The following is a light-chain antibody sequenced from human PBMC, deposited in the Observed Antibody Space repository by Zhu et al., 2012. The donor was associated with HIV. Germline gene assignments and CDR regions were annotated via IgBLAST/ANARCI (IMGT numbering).Light chain of an antibody. J-gene: IGKJ1*01. CDR2: DAS. CDR3: QQLNSYPRT. Sequence: DIQLTQSPSFLSASVGDRVTITCRASQGINRYLAWYQQKPGKAPNLLIYDASTLHGGVPSRFSGSGSGTGFTLTISSLQPEDFATYFCQQLNSYPRTFGQGTKVDLK. CDR1: QGINRY. V-gene: IGKV1-9*01.